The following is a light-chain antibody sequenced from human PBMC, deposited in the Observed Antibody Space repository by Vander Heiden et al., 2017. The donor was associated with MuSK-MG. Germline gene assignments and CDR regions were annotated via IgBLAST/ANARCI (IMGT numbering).Light chain of an antibody. CDR3: QQRSDWPRT. Sequence: EIVLTQSPATLSLSPGERATLSCRASPSISSSLVWFQQRPGQAPRFLIYDASKRATGIPARFSGSGSGTDFTLTISSLEPEDFAVYYCQQRSDWPRTFGQGTKVEIK. CDR1: PSISSS. CDR2: DAS. J-gene: IGKJ1*01. V-gene: IGKV3-11*01.